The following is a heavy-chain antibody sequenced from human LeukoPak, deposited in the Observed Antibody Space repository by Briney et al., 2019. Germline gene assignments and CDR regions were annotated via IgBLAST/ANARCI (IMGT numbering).Heavy chain of an antibody. CDR1: GDFITAYY. CDR2: IYYSGYT. D-gene: IGHD3-10*01. V-gene: IGHV4-59*01. CDR3: ARTTMVRGTYYMDV. Sequence: SETLSLTCTVSGDFITAYYWSWIRQPPGKGLEWIGCIYYSGYTNYKSSLKSRVTISVDTSKNQFSLKLSSVTAADTAVYYCARTTMVRGTYYMDVWGKGTTVTVSS. J-gene: IGHJ6*03.